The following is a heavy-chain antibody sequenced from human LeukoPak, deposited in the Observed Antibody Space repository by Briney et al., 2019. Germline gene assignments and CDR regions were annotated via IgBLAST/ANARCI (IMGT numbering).Heavy chain of an antibody. V-gene: IGHV4-34*01. Sequence: PSETLSLTCAAYGGSSSGYYWSWIRQPPGKGLEWIGEINHSGSTNYNPSLKSRVTISVDTSKNQFSLKLSSVTAADTAVYYCAREEYAFDIWGQGTMVTVSS. J-gene: IGHJ3*02. CDR1: GGSSSGYY. CDR3: AREEYAFDI. CDR2: INHSGST.